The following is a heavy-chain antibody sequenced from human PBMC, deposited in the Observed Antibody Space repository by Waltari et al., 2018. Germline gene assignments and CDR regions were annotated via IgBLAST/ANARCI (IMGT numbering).Heavy chain of an antibody. D-gene: IGHD3-22*01. V-gene: IGHV4-31*03. CDR1: GGSISRGGYY. J-gene: IGHJ3*02. Sequence: QVQLQESGPGLVKPSQTLSLTCTVSGGSISRGGYYWSWIRQHPGKGLEWIGYIYYSGSTEYNPSLKSRVTISVDTSKNQFSLKLSSVTAADTAVYYCARDRGFYYDSSGYYPDAFDIWGQGTMVTVSS. CDR2: IYYSGST. CDR3: ARDRGFYYDSSGYYPDAFDI.